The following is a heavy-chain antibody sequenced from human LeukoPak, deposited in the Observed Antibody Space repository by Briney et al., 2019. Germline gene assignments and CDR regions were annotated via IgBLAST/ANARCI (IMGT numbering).Heavy chain of an antibody. V-gene: IGHV3-20*04. CDR2: INWNGGST. D-gene: IGHD3-22*01. CDR1: GFTFDDYG. Sequence: GGSLRLSCAASGFTFDDYGMSWVRQAPGKGLEWVPGINWNGGSTGYADSVKGRFTISRDNAKNSLYLQMNSLRAEDTALYYCARGAWHDSSGYYYNYWGQGTLVTVSS. CDR3: ARGAWHDSSGYYYNY. J-gene: IGHJ4*02.